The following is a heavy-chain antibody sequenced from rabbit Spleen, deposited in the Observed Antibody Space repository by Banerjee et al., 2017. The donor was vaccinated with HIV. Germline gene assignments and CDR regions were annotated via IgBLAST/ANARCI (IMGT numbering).Heavy chain of an antibody. CDR2: IAGISSGFT. Sequence: QSLEESGGGLVKPGGTLTLTCTASGFSFSSSYYMCWVRQAPGKGLEWISCIAGISSGFTYSATWAKGRFTCSKTSSTTVTLQMTSLTAADTATYFCARDLVAVIGWNFNLWGPGTLVTVS. D-gene: IGHD1-1*01. CDR3: ARDLVAVIGWNFNL. CDR1: GFSFSSSYY. V-gene: IGHV1S40*01. J-gene: IGHJ4*01.